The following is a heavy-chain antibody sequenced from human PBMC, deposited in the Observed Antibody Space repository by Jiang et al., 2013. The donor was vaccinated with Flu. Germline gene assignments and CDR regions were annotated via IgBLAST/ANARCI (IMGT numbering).Heavy chain of an antibody. CDR2: TSYDDSNK. Sequence: AASGFSSVAMACTGSARLQGKGLEWVAVTSYDDSNKYYADSVKGRFTISRDNSKNTLYLQMNSLRAEDTAVYYCARGKPFRYDFWSGYAPFGLHYWGQGTLVTVSS. D-gene: IGHD3-3*01. V-gene: IGHV3-30*03. J-gene: IGHJ4*02. CDR1: GFSSVAMA. CDR3: ARGKPFRYDFWSGYAPFGLHY.